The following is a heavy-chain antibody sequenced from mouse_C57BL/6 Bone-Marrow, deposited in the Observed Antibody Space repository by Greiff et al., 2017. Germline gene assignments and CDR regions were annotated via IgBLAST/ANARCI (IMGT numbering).Heavy chain of an antibody. D-gene: IGHD1-1*01. CDR1: GFTFSDFY. V-gene: IGHV7-1*01. J-gene: IGHJ1*03. Sequence: DVMLVESGGGLVQSGRSLRLSCATSGFTFSDFYMEWVRQAPGKGLEWIAASRNKANDYTTEYSASVKGRFIVSRDTSQSILYLQMNALRAEDTAMYYCAGDANYYGISYPYWYFDVWGTGTTVTVSS. CDR2: SRNKANDYTT. CDR3: AGDANYYGISYPYWYFDV.